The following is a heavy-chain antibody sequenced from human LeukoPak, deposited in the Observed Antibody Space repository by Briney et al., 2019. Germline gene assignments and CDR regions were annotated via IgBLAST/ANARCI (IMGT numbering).Heavy chain of an antibody. V-gene: IGHV4-59*01. CDR1: GGSISSYY. CDR2: IYYSGST. Sequence: SETLSLTCTVSGGSISSYYWSWIRQPPGKGLEWIGYIYYSGSTNYNPSLKSRVTISVDTSKNQFSLKLSSVTAADTAVYYCARVSSGWYGHAFDIWGQGTMVTVSS. CDR3: ARVSSGWYGHAFDI. D-gene: IGHD6-19*01. J-gene: IGHJ3*02.